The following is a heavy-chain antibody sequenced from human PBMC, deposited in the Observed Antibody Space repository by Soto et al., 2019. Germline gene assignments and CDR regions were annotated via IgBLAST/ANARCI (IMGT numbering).Heavy chain of an antibody. CDR3: ARDPRPAARYYFDY. V-gene: IGHV3-30-3*01. J-gene: IGHJ4*02. CDR2: ISYDGSDK. D-gene: IGHD2-2*01. CDR1: GFSFSRFP. Sequence: GGSLRLSCAASGFSFSRFPMHWVRQAPGKGLEWVAVISYDGSDKHYADSVKGRFTISRDNSRNTLYMQMNSLKTEDAALYYCARDPRPAARYYFDYWGQGTLVTVSS.